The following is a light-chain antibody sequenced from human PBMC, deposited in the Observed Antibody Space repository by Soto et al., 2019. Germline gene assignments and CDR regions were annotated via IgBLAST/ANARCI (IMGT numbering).Light chain of an antibody. V-gene: IGKV1-5*03. CDR3: QQRNNWPPVT. CDR1: QSISNW. J-gene: IGKJ4*01. Sequence: DIQMTQSPSTLSASVGDRVTITCRASQSISNWWAWYQQKPGKAPKLLIYKASTLESGVPSSFSGSGSGTDFTLTISNLHPEDSAVYYCQQRNNWPPVTFGGGTKVDIK. CDR2: KAS.